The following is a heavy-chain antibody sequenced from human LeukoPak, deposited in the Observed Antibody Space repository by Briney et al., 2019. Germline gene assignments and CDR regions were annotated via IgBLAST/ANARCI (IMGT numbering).Heavy chain of an antibody. CDR1: GGSFSGYY. J-gene: IGHJ6*02. D-gene: IGHD3-3*01. Sequence: SETLSLTCAVYGGSFSGYYWSWIRQPPGKGREWIGEINHSGSTNYNPSLKSRVTISVDTSKNQFSLKLSSVTAADTAVYYCARGITIFGVVTYYYYYGMDVWGQGPTVTVSS. CDR3: ARGITIFGVVTYYYYYGMDV. CDR2: INHSGST. V-gene: IGHV4-34*01.